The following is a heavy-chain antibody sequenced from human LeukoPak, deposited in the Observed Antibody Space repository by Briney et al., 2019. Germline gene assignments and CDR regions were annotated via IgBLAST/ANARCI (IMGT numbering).Heavy chain of an antibody. CDR2: ISGCGGSS. J-gene: IGHJ6*02. D-gene: IGHD3-3*01. CDR1: GFTLSSYA. Sequence: GGSLRLSCAVSGFTLSSYAMSWVRQAPGKGLELDSAISGCGGSSYYADSVKGRVTSSSDNSKNTLYLQANTLRADDTAVYYCARDRAIGAFWSGYYTEAQNEIYYYYGMDVWGQGTTVTVSS. CDR3: ARDRAIGAFWSGYYTEAQNEIYYYYGMDV. V-gene: IGHV3-23*01.